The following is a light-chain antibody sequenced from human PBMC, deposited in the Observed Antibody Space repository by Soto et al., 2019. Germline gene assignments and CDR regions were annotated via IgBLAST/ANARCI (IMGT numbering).Light chain of an antibody. Sequence: IQLTQSPSSLSASVGDRVTITCRASQGISSHLAWYQQKPGKAPKLLIQKASSLESGVPSRFSGSGSGTEFTLTISSLQPDDFATYYCQQYNSFSPTFGQGTKLEIK. V-gene: IGKV1-5*03. J-gene: IGKJ2*01. CDR3: QQYNSFSPT. CDR2: KAS. CDR1: QGISSH.